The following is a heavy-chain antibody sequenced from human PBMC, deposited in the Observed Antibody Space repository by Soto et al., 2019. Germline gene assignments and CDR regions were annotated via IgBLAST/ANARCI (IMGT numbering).Heavy chain of an antibody. CDR2: INPNSGGT. V-gene: IGHV1-2*04. D-gene: IGHD6-6*01. Sequence: QVQLVQSGAEVKKPGASVKVSCKASGYTFTGYYMHWVRQAPGQGLEWMGWINPNSGGTNYAQKFQGWVTMTRDTSISTAYMELSRLRSDDTAVYYCARGIAARPDYYYYMDVWGKGTTVTVSS. J-gene: IGHJ6*03. CDR1: GYTFTGYY. CDR3: ARGIAARPDYYYYMDV.